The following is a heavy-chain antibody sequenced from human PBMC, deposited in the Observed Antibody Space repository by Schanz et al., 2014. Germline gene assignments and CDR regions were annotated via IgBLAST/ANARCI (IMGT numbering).Heavy chain of an antibody. Sequence: VQLVESGGGVVQPGRSLRLSCAASGFTFSTYYMNWVRQAPGKGLEWVSRMIGSGSSVFYADSVKGRFTISRDNLKNTVYLQMNSLRAGDTAVYYCAKDGRLPYYGTGSDFDYWGQGTLVAVSS. V-gene: IGHV3-23*04. CDR3: AKDGRLPYYGTGSDFDY. CDR2: MIGSGSSV. D-gene: IGHD3-22*01. J-gene: IGHJ4*02. CDR1: GFTFSTYY.